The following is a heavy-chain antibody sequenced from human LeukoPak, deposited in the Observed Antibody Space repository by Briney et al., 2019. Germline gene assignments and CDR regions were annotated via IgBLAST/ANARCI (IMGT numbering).Heavy chain of an antibody. CDR1: GYTFTSYG. D-gene: IGHD2-15*01. CDR3: ARDLDIVVVAAVLRHYGLDV. V-gene: IGHV1-18*01. CDR2: ISAFNANT. Sequence: ASVKVSCKASGYTFTSYGISWVRQAPGQGLEWMGWISAFNANTNYAQKFQARVTMTTDTSTSTVYMDLRNLRSDDTAVYYCARDLDIVVVAAVLRHYGLDVWGQGTTVTVSS. J-gene: IGHJ6*02.